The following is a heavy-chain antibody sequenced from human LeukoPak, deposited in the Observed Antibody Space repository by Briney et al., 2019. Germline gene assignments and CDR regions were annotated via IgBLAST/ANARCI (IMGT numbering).Heavy chain of an antibody. Sequence: PGGSLRLSCAASGFTFDDYAMHWVRQAPGKGLEWVSGISWNSGSIGYADSVKGRFTISRDNAKNSLYLQMNSLRAEDTALYYCAKERGDGYNYGNFDYWGQGTLVTVSS. D-gene: IGHD5-24*01. CDR1: GFTFDDYA. CDR2: ISWNSGSI. V-gene: IGHV3-9*01. CDR3: AKERGDGYNYGNFDY. J-gene: IGHJ4*02.